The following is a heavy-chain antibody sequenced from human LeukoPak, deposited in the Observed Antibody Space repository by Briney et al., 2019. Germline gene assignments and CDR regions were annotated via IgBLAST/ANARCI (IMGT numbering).Heavy chain of an antibody. V-gene: IGHV4-59*08. CDR1: GVSMSGAY. CDR2: VFFAGNT. J-gene: IGHJ5*02. CDR3: ARAHIVLVPAALYNWFDP. D-gene: IGHD2-2*01. Sequence: SETLSLTCTVSGVSMSGAYWSWIRQPPGKGLEWIGYVFFAGNTRYNPSLSSRLSISVDTARSQFSLKLDSVTAADTAVYYCARAHIVLVPAALYNWFDPWGQGTLVTVSS.